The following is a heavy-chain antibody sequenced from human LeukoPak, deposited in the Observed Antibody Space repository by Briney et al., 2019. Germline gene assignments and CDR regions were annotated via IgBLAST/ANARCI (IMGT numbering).Heavy chain of an antibody. CDR1: GFTVSSNY. CDR3: AKALDYGDYTWFDP. CDR2: IYSGGST. D-gene: IGHD4-17*01. J-gene: IGHJ5*02. Sequence: TGGSLRLSCAASGFTVSSNYMSWVRQAPGKGLEWVSVIYSGGSTYYADSVKGRFTISRDNSKNTLYLQMNSLRAEDTAVYYCAKALDYGDYTWFDPWGQGTLVTVSS. V-gene: IGHV3-53*01.